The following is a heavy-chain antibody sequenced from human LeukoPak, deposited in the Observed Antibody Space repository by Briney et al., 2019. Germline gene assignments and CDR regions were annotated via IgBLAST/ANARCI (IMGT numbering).Heavy chain of an antibody. CDR1: GFTFSSYG. CDR2: IWYDGSNK. V-gene: IGHV3-33*01. CDR3: VRAQDGYNSLYFDY. Sequence: GGSLRLSCAASGFTFSSYGMHWVRQAPGKGLEWVAVIWYDGSNKYYADSVKGRFTISRDTAKNTLCLQMTSLRVEDTAVYYCVRAQDGYNSLYFDYWGQGILVTVSS. D-gene: IGHD5-24*01. J-gene: IGHJ4*02.